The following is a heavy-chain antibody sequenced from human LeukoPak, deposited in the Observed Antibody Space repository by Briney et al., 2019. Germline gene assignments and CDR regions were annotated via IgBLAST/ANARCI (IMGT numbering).Heavy chain of an antibody. V-gene: IGHV1-2*06. D-gene: IGHD1-1*01. Sequence: ASVKVSCKASGYTFTGYYMHWVRQAPGQGLEWMGRINPNSGGTNYAQKFQGRVTMTRDTSISTAYMELSRLRSDDTAVYHCASLSTTGTTPSLGDYWGQGTLVTVSS. J-gene: IGHJ4*02. CDR2: INPNSGGT. CDR3: ASLSTTGTTPSLGDY. CDR1: GYTFTGYY.